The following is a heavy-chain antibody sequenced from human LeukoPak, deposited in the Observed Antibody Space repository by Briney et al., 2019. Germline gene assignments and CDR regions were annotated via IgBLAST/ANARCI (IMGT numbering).Heavy chain of an antibody. J-gene: IGHJ6*02. V-gene: IGHV1-18*01. Sequence: ASVQVSCQASGYTFTSYGISWVRQAPGHPLEWMGWISAYTGNTNYTQKLQGRVTMTTDTATSTAYMELRSLRSDDTAVYYCATDRLLGKGNSGSNYYYGMDVWGQGTTVTVSS. D-gene: IGHD4-23*01. CDR3: ATDRLLGKGNSGSNYYYGMDV. CDR2: ISAYTGNT. CDR1: GYTFTSYG.